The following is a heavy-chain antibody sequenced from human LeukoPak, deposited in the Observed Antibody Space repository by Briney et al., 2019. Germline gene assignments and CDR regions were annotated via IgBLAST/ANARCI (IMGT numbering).Heavy chain of an antibody. CDR1: GFTFDDYA. D-gene: IGHD6-13*01. CDR3: AKERGIAAAGGFDY. CDR2: ISWNSGSI. J-gene: IGHJ4*02. V-gene: IGHV3-9*01. Sequence: GRSLRLSCAASGFTFDDYAMHWVRQAPGKGLECVSGISWNSGSIGYADSVKGRFTISRDNAKNSLYLQMNSLRAEDTALYYCAKERGIAAAGGFDYWGQGTLVTVSS.